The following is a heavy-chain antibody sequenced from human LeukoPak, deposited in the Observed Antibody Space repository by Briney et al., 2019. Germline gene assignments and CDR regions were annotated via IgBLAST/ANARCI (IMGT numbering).Heavy chain of an antibody. CDR1: GFTFDDYA. V-gene: IGHV3-9*01. D-gene: IGHD5-12*01. Sequence: GRSLRLSCAASGFTFDDYAMHWVRQAPGKGLERVSGISWNSGSIGYADSVKGRFTISRDNAKNSLYLQMNSLRAEDTALYYCAKGKSGYLKYYFDYRGQGTLVTVSS. J-gene: IGHJ4*02. CDR2: ISWNSGSI. CDR3: AKGKSGYLKYYFDY.